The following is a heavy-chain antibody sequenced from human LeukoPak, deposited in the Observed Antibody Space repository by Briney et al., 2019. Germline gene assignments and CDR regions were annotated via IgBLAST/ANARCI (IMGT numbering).Heavy chain of an antibody. V-gene: IGHV3-23*01. CDR3: ARDPNWGSGY. D-gene: IGHD7-27*01. J-gene: IGHJ4*02. CDR2: IGASGGDI. CDR1: GFTFSSYT. Sequence: GGSLRLSCATSGFTFSSYTMIWVRQAPGKGLEWVSIIGASGGDIHYADSVKGRFSISRDNPKNTLTLQMNSLRVNDTAVYYCARDPNWGSGYWGQGTLVTVSS.